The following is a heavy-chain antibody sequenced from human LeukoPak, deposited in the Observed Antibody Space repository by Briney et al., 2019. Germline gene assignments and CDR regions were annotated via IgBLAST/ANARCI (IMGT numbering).Heavy chain of an antibody. CDR2: ISGSGGST. D-gene: IGHD3-3*01. CDR1: GFTFSSYA. CDR3: AKDEGNFQDYLDY. J-gene: IGHJ4*02. Sequence: GALRLSCAASGFTFSSYAMTWVRQAPGKGLEWVSVISGSGGSTYYADSVKGRFTISRDNSKNTLYLQMNSLRAEDTAVYYCAKDEGNFQDYLDYWGQGTLVTVSS. V-gene: IGHV3-23*01.